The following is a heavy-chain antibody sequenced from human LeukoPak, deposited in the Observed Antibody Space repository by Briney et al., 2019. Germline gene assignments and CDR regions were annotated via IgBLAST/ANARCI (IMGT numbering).Heavy chain of an antibody. V-gene: IGHV4-59*01. CDR1: GGSISSYY. CDR2: IYYSGST. Sequence: SETLSLTCTVSGGSISSYYWSWIRQPPGKGLEWIGYIYYSGSTNYNPSLKSRVTISVDTSKNQFSLKLSSVTAADTAVYYCARRGYSSSWYVLDYWGQGTLVTVSS. D-gene: IGHD6-13*01. J-gene: IGHJ4*02. CDR3: ARRGYSSSWYVLDY.